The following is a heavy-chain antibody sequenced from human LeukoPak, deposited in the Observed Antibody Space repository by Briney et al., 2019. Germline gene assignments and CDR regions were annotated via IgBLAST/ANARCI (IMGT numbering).Heavy chain of an antibody. D-gene: IGHD2-2*01. CDR2: IIPIFGTA. J-gene: IGHJ6*03. V-gene: IGHV1-69*05. Sequence: GASVKVSCKASGDTFSSYAISWVRQAPGQGLEWMGGIIPIFGTANYAQKLQGRVTITTDESTSTAYMELSSLRSEDTAVYYCARCSSTSCYPNYYYYYMDVWGKGTTVTVSS. CDR1: GDTFSSYA. CDR3: ARCSSTSCYPNYYYYYMDV.